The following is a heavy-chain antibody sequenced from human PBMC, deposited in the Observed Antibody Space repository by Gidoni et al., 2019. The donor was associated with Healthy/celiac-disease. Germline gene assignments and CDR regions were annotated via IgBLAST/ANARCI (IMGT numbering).Heavy chain of an antibody. Sequence: QVQLVQSGAEVKKPGSSVKVSCKASGGTFSSSAISWVRQAPGQGLEWMGGIIPIFGTANYAQKFQGRVTITADESTSTAYMELSSLRSEDTAVYYCARGTPRGYSSGWYLPDYWGQGTLVTVSS. D-gene: IGHD6-19*01. CDR3: ARGTPRGYSSGWYLPDY. J-gene: IGHJ4*02. CDR2: IIPIFGTA. CDR1: GGTFSSSA. V-gene: IGHV1-69*01.